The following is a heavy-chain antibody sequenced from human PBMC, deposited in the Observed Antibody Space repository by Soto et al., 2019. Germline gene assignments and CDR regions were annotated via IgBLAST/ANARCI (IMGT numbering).Heavy chain of an antibody. J-gene: IGHJ6*02. D-gene: IGHD5-18*01. CDR2: IYYSGST. CDR1: GGSFNNYY. V-gene: IGHV4-59*01. Sequence: SETLSLTCTVSGGSFNNYYWSWIRQSPGKGLEWIGYIYYSGSTNCNPSLKSRVTISVDTSKNQISLNLNSVTAADTAVYYCARTGNKGYSYGYGPQYYYCMDVWGQGTTVTVSS. CDR3: ARTGNKGYSYGYGPQYYYCMDV.